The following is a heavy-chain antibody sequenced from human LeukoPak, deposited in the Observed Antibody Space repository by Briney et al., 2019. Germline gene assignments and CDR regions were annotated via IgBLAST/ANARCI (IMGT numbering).Heavy chain of an antibody. V-gene: IGHV3-9*01. Sequence: GGSLRLSCAASGFTFDDYAMHWARQAPGKGLEWVSGISWNSGSIGYADSVKGRFTISRDNAKNSLYLQMNSLRAEDTALYYCAKADSGSYSSGYYGMDVWGQGTTVTVSS. CDR1: GFTFDDYA. CDR3: AKADSGSYSSGYYGMDV. D-gene: IGHD1-26*01. J-gene: IGHJ6*02. CDR2: ISWNSGSI.